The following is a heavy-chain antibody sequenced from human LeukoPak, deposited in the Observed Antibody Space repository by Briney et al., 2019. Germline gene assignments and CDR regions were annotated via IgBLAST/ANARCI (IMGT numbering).Heavy chain of an antibody. CDR1: GGTFSSYA. Sequence: ASVKVSCKASGGTFSSYAISWVRQAPGQGLEWMGRIIPIFGIANYAQKFQGRVTITADKSTSTAYMELSSLRSEDTAVYYCARDEGRGWCGGDCYETFDYWGREPWSPSPQ. CDR2: IIPIFGIA. D-gene: IGHD2-21*02. CDR3: ARDEGRGWCGGDCYETFDY. J-gene: IGHJ4*02. V-gene: IGHV1-69*04.